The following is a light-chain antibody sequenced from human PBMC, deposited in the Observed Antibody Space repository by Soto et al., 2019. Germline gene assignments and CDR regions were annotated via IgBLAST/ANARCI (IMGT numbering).Light chain of an antibody. CDR1: QGISSA. Sequence: AIQFTQTPSSLSASVGDRVTITCRASQGISSALAWYQQKPGKAPKLLIYDASSLESGVPSRFSGSGSGTDFTLTISSLQPEDFATYYCQPFNNYPITFGHGTRLEIK. CDR3: QPFNNYPIT. V-gene: IGKV1D-13*01. J-gene: IGKJ5*01. CDR2: DAS.